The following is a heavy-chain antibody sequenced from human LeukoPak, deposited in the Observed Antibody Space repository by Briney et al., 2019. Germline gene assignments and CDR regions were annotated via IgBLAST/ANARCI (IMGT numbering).Heavy chain of an antibody. V-gene: IGHV3-13*01. CDR3: ARARYSSGWYYFDY. CDR1: GFTFSSYD. J-gene: IGHJ4*02. Sequence: SGGSLRLSCAASGFTFSSYDMHWVRQATGKGLEWVSVIGTAGDTYYPGSVKGRFTISRENAKNSLYLQMNSLRAGDTAVYYCARARYSSGWYYFDYWGQGTLVTVSS. CDR2: IGTAGDT. D-gene: IGHD6-19*01.